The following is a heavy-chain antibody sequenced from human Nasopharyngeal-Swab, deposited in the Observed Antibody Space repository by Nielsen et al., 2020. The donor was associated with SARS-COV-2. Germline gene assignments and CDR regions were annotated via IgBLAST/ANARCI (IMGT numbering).Heavy chain of an antibody. V-gene: IGHV3-7*03. Sequence: GESLKISCAASGFTFSSYGMHWVRQAPGKGLEWVANIDQDGSEKHYVDSVKGRFTISRDNSKSTLYLQMNSLRVEDTAVYYCGKVVNQAAYDYSGQGTLVTVSS. D-gene: IGHD1-14*01. CDR2: IDQDGSEK. J-gene: IGHJ4*02. CDR3: GKVVNQAAYDY. CDR1: GFTFSSYG.